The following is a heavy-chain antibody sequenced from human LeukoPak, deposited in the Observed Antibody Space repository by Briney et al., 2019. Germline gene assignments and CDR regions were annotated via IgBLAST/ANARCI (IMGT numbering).Heavy chain of an antibody. CDR3: ARGPRVKYYYDSSGYYTPWDY. CDR2: IYYSGTT. V-gene: IGHV4-59*12. D-gene: IGHD3-22*01. Sequence: SETLSLTCTVSGGSISSNYWSWIRQPPGKGLEWIGYIYYSGTTNYNASLKSRVTISVDTSKNQFSLKLSSVTAADTAVYYCARGPRVKYYYDSSGYYTPWDYWGQGTLVTVSS. J-gene: IGHJ4*02. CDR1: GGSISSNY.